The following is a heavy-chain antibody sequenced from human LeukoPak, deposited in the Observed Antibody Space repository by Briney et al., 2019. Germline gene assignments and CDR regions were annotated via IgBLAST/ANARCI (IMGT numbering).Heavy chain of an antibody. CDR3: ARALRYSSSWYLIYGY. Sequence: ASVKVSCKASGYTFSGYYMHWVRQAPGQGLGWMGWINPNTGGTNYAQKFQGRVTMTRDTSISTAYMELSRLRSDDTAVYYCARALRYSSSWYLIYGYWGQGTLVTVSS. CDR2: INPNTGGT. V-gene: IGHV1-2*02. D-gene: IGHD6-13*01. CDR1: GYTFSGYY. J-gene: IGHJ4*02.